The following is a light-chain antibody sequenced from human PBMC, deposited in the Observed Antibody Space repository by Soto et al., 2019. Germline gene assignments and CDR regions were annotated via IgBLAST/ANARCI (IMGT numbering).Light chain of an antibody. V-gene: IGKV3-20*01. CDR1: QSVDRNY. Sequence: EVVLTQSPGPLSLSPGERATLSCRASQSVDRNYLSWFQHKRGQPPRVLVFATSSRAAGTPLRFSGSGSGTNFTLTITRVEPEDFGVYYCQQYGGSPPAYTFGLGTKLEI. CDR3: QQYGGSPPAYT. CDR2: ATS. J-gene: IGKJ2*01.